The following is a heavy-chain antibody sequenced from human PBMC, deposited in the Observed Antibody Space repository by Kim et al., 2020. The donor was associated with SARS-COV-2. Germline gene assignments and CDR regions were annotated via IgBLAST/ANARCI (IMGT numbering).Heavy chain of an antibody. Sequence: YYADSVKGRFTISRDNAKNSLYLQMNSLRAEDTAVYYCAGKLGNYWYFDLWGRGTLVTVSS. CDR3: AGKLGNYWYFDL. D-gene: IGHD7-27*01. V-gene: IGHV3-21*01. J-gene: IGHJ2*01.